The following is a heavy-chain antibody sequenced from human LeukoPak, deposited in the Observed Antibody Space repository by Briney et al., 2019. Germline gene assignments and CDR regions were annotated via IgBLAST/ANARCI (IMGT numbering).Heavy chain of an antibody. J-gene: IGHJ4*02. Sequence: SETLSLTCTVSGGSISSYYWSWIRQPPGKGLEWIGYIYYSGSTNYNPSLKSRVTISVDTSTNQFSLKLSSVTAADTAVYYCARDRAGYSSSWYYFDYWGQGTLVTVSS. CDR3: ARDRAGYSSSWYYFDY. V-gene: IGHV4-59*01. D-gene: IGHD6-13*01. CDR1: GGSISSYY. CDR2: IYYSGST.